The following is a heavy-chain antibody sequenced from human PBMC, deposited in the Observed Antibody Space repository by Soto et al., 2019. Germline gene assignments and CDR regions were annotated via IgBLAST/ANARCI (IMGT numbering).Heavy chain of an antibody. V-gene: IGHV3-23*01. CDR3: ARWSYLDY. CDR1: GFSFGSYA. Sequence: GGSLRLSCAASGFSFGSYALSWVRQAPGKGLEWVSTISGSDGKTFYADAVKGRFSISRDTSQNTLYLQMNSLRADDTVIYYCARWSYLDYWGQGTRVTVSS. J-gene: IGHJ4*02. D-gene: IGHD3-3*01. CDR2: ISGSDGKT.